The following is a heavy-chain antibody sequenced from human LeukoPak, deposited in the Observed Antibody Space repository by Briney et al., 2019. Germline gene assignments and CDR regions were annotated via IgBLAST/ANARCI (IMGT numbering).Heavy chain of an antibody. Sequence: AGGSLRLSCAASGFTVSANYMSWVRQAPGKGLEWVSVLYSGGSTYYADSVKGRFTISRDNSKSTLYLQMNSLRAEDTAVYYCASRLDYYDSSGYYRGYFDYWGQGTLVTVS. V-gene: IGHV3-53*01. D-gene: IGHD3-22*01. CDR2: LYSGGST. J-gene: IGHJ4*02. CDR1: GFTVSANY. CDR3: ASRLDYYDSSGYYRGYFDY.